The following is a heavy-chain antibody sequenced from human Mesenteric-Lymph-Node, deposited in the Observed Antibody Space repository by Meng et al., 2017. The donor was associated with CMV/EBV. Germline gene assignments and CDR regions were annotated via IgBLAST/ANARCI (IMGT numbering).Heavy chain of an antibody. CDR1: GGSFSGYY. D-gene: IGHD2-2*02. V-gene: IGHV4-34*01. Sequence: ESLKISCTVYGGSFSGYYWSWIRQPPGKGLEWIGEINHSGSTNYNPSLKSRVTISVDTSKNQFSLKLSSVTAADTAVYYCARFPIPWYYFDYWGQGTLVTVSS. CDR3: ARFPIPWYYFDY. CDR2: INHSGST. J-gene: IGHJ4*02.